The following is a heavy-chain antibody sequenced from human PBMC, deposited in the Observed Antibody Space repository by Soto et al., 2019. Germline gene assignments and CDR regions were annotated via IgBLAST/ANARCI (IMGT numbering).Heavy chain of an antibody. V-gene: IGHV3-21*01. CDR3: ARDHCTNGVCYLVWYYYYYMDV. Sequence: GGSLRLSCAASGFTFSSYSMNWVRQAPGKGLEWVSSISSSSSYIYYADSVKGRFTISRDNAKNSLYLQMNSLRAEDTAVYYCARDHCTNGVCYLVWYYYYYMDVWGKGTTVTVSS. CDR1: GFTFSSYS. J-gene: IGHJ6*03. D-gene: IGHD2-8*01. CDR2: ISSSSSYI.